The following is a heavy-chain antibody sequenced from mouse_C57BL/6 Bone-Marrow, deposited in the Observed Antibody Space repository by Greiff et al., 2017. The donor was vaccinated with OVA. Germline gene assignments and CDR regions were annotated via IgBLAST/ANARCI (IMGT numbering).Heavy chain of an antibody. D-gene: IGHD2-3*01. J-gene: IGHJ1*03. CDR1: GFSFNTYA. CDR2: IRSKSNNYAT. V-gene: IGHV10-1*01. CDR3: VRQAYDPHRYFDV. Sequence: EVQLKESGGGLVQPKGSLKLSCAASGFSFNTYAMNWVRQAPGKGLEWVARIRSKSNNYATYYADSVKDRFTISRDDSESMLYLQMNNLKTEDTAMYYCVRQAYDPHRYFDVWGTGTTVTVSS.